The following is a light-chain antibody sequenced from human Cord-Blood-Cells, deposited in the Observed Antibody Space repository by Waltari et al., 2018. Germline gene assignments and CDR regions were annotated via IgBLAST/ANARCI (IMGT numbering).Light chain of an antibody. J-gene: IGLJ3*02. CDR1: SSDVGGYNY. CDR2: DVS. V-gene: IGLV2-11*01. CDR3: CSYAGSYTWV. Sequence: QSALPQPRSVSGSPGQSVTISCTGISSDVGGYNYVYWYQQHPGKAPTLMIYDVSKRPSGVHDRFSGSKSGNPAALTISGLQAEDEADYYCCSYAGSYTWVFGGGTKLTVL.